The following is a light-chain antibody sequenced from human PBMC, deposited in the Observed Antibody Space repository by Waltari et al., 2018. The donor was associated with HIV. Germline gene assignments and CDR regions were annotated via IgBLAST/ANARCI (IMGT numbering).Light chain of an antibody. CDR3: QSSDTSGTY. CDR1: ASPQLF. V-gene: IGLV3-25*03. Sequence: FELTQPPSMSVSPGQTARITCPGDASPQLFAYWFQQKSGQAPVLLIFKDTERQTGIPARFSGSSSGTVATLTISGVRAEDEADYYCQSSDTSGTYFGGGTKLTVL. CDR2: KDT. J-gene: IGLJ2*01.